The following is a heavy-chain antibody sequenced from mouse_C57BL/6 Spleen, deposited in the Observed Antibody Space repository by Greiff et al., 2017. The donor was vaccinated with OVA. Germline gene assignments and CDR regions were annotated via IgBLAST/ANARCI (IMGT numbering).Heavy chain of an antibody. CDR1: GYTFTDYY. J-gene: IGHJ3*01. D-gene: IGHD2-4*01. CDR2: INPNNGGT. CDR3: GRREYDYGGAY. V-gene: IGHV1-26*01. Sequence: EVQLQQSGPELVKPGASVKISCKASGYTFTDYYMNWVKQSHGKSLEWIGDINPNNGGTSYKQKFKGKATLTVDKSSSTAYMELRRLTSDDSAVYYCGRREYDYGGAYWGQGTLVTVSA.